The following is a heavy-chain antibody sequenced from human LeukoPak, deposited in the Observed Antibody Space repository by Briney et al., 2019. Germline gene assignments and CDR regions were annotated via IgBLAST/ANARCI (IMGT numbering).Heavy chain of an antibody. V-gene: IGHV3-9*01. CDR1: GFTFNDYA. D-gene: IGHD3-10*01. J-gene: IGHJ4*02. CDR3: ARDNLYGSGNPHKGNVFDY. Sequence: GGSLRLSCAASGFTFNDYAMHWVRQAPGKGLEWVSGINWNIDTIGYADSVKGRFTVSRDNAKNSLYLQMNSLTAEDTAVYYCARDNLYGSGNPHKGNVFDYWGQGALVIVSS. CDR2: INWNIDTI.